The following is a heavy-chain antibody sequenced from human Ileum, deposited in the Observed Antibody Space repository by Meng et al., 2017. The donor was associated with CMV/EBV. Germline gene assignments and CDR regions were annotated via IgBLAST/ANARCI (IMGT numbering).Heavy chain of an antibody. D-gene: IGHD3-3*01. CDR2: INPKNGGT. V-gene: IGHV1-2*02. Sequence: QVPLVPSWAEVKKPGASAKVSCNASGYTFIDYYIQWVRQAPGQGLEWMGWINPKNGGTLYAQKFQGRVTMTRDTSINTVYMELNRLTSDDTAVYFCARDLWSGSSDYFDYWGQGTLVTVSS. J-gene: IGHJ4*02. CDR3: ARDLWSGSSDYFDY. CDR1: GYTFIDYY.